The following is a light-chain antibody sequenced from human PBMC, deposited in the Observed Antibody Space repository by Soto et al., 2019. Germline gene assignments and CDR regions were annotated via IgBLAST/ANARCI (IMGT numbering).Light chain of an antibody. Sequence: DIQMTQSPSSLSASVGDRVTIACQSSHDVSRSLNWCQQKPGEAPKLLIYDASNLERGVPSRFSASGSGTDFTFTISSLQPEDVATYYCQQYNSMLSFGGGTEIELK. CDR1: HDVSRS. J-gene: IGKJ4*01. CDR2: DAS. V-gene: IGKV1-33*01. CDR3: QQYNSMLS.